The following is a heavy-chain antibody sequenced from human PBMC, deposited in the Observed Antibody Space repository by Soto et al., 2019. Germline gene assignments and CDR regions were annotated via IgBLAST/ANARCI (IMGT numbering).Heavy chain of an antibody. J-gene: IGHJ4*02. CDR2: ISAFNGNT. CDR1: GYMFRSYG. Sequence: QVQLVQSGAEVKRPGASVKVSCKASGYMFRSYGISWVRQAPGQGLEWMGWISAFNGNTNYPQNLQGRVTMTTDTSTSTAYMELRTLRSDDSAMYYWARDGGYGAGSYVDYWGQGTLVTVSS. V-gene: IGHV1-18*01. D-gene: IGHD3-10*01. CDR3: ARDGGYGAGSYVDY.